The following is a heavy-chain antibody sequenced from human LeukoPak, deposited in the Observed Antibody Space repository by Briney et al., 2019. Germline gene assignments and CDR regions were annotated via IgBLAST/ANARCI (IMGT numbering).Heavy chain of an antibody. CDR2: MNPNSGNT. D-gene: IGHD6-19*01. Sequence: GASVKVSCKASGYTFSSYDINWVRQATGQGLEWMGWMNPNSGNTGYAQKFQGRLNMTRSTSIDTAYMELSSLRSDDTAVYYCARRVGSGWPVQHWGQGTLVTVSS. V-gene: IGHV1-8*01. CDR3: ARRVGSGWPVQH. J-gene: IGHJ1*01. CDR1: GYTFSSYD.